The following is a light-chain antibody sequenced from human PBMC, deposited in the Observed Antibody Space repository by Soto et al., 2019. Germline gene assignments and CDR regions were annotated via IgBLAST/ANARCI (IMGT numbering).Light chain of an antibody. CDR2: NSF. CDR1: TSNIGTYT. CDR3: AKWDDSLGGPV. V-gene: IGLV1-44*01. J-gene: IGLJ3*02. Sequence: QSVLTQPPSASGTPGQRGTISCSGRTSNIGTYTVNWYQHFPGAAPKLLIYNSFQRPSGVPDRFSGSKSGTSASLAVSGLQSEDEADYYCAKWDDSLGGPVFGGGTKVTVL.